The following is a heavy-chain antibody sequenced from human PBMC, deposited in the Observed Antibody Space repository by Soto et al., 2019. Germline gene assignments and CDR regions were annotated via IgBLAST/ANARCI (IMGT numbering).Heavy chain of an antibody. CDR2: ISGSGGST. CDR1: GFTFSSYA. J-gene: IGHJ4*02. Sequence: EVQLLESGGGLVQPGGSLRLSCAASGFTFSSYAMTWVRQAPGKGLEWVSTISGSGGSTYYADSVKGRFTISRDNSKNTLYLHMISLRAEDTAVYYCAKEYYGSGGYYVYWGQGTLVTVSS. V-gene: IGHV3-23*01. D-gene: IGHD3-10*01. CDR3: AKEYYGSGGYYVY.